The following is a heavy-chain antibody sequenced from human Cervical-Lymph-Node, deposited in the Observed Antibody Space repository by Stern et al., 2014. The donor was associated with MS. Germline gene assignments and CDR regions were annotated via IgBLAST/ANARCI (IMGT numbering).Heavy chain of an antibody. J-gene: IGHJ4*02. Sequence: QVQLGQSGNEVKKPGASVKVSCAASGYTFTSYGISWVRQAPGQGLEWMGWISAYNGNTNYDQKFQDRVTMTTDTSTSTVYMELRNLRSDDAALYYCARAAGILDFWGQGTLVTVSS. D-gene: IGHD1-1*01. V-gene: IGHV1-18*01. CDR3: ARAAGILDF. CDR2: ISAYNGNT. CDR1: GYTFTSYG.